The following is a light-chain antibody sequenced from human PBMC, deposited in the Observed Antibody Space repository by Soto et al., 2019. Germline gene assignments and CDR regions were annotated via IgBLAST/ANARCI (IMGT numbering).Light chain of an antibody. V-gene: IGLV4-69*01. Sequence: QAVVTQSPSASASLGASVKLTCTLSSGHSSYAIAWHQQQPEKGPRYLMKLNSDGSHSKGDGIPDRFSGSSSGAERFLTIXXXXXXDXXXYYCQTWGTGVVVIGGGTKLTVL. J-gene: IGLJ2*01. CDR3: QTWGTGVVV. CDR2: LNSDGSH. CDR1: SGHSSYA.